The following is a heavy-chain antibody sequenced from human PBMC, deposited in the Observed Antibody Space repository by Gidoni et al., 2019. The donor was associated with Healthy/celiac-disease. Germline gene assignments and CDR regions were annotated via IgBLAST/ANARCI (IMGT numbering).Heavy chain of an antibody. D-gene: IGHD6-13*01. V-gene: IGHV4-34*01. CDR2: INHSGST. J-gene: IGHJ4*02. Sequence: DGLEWIGEINHSGSTNYNPSLKSRVTISVDTSKNQFSLKLSSVTAADTAVYYCARVQQVGQSLDYWGQGTLVTVSS. CDR3: ARVQQVGQSLDY.